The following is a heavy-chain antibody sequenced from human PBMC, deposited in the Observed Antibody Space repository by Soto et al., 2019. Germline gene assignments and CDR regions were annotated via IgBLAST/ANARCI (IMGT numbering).Heavy chain of an antibody. CDR1: GLIFSDYH. CDR3: AMLGGWSGGSSGMEV. CDR2: IRRKANSYTT. V-gene: IGHV3-72*01. D-gene: IGHD6-19*01. Sequence: EVQLVESGGGLVQPGGSLRLSCAASGLIFSDYHMDWVRQAPGKGLEWVGRIRRKANSYTTEHAASVKGRFTISRDDSKSSLYLQLNTLKSKETAVYYCAMLGGWSGGSSGMEVWGHGTTVTVSS. J-gene: IGHJ6*02.